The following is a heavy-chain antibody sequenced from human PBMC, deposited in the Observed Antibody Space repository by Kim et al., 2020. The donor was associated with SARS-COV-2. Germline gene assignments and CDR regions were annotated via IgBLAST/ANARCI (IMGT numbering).Heavy chain of an antibody. Sequence: GGSLRLSCAASGFTFSSYAMHWVRQAPGKGLEWVAVISYDGSNKYYADSVKGRFTISRDNSKNTLYLQMNSLRAEDTAVYYCARDVSRVRGYSYGYDYWG. D-gene: IGHD5-18*01. CDR2: ISYDGSNK. CDR1: GFTFSSYA. V-gene: IGHV3-30*04. CDR3: ARDVSRVRGYSYGYDY. J-gene: IGHJ4*01.